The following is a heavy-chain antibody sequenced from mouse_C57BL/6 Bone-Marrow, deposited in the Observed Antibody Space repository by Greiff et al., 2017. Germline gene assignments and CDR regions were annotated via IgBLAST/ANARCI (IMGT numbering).Heavy chain of an antibody. J-gene: IGHJ2*01. D-gene: IGHD5-1*01. CDR1: GFSFNTYA. V-gene: IGHV10-1*01. CDR2: IRSKSNNYAT. Sequence: DVKLVESGGGLVQPKGSLKLSCAASGFSFNTYAMNWVRQAPGKGLEWVARIRSKSNNYATYYADSVKDRFTISRDDSESMLYLQMNNLKTEDTAMYYCVRHADLYFDYWGQGTTLTVSS. CDR3: VRHADLYFDY.